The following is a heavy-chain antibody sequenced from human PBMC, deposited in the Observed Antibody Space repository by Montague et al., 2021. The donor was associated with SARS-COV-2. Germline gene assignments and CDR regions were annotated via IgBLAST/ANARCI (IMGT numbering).Heavy chain of an antibody. CDR2: IFNSGST. J-gene: IGHJ4*02. V-gene: IGHV4-59*01. CDR3: VRVGVSNWYSFFDY. D-gene: IGHD6-13*01. Sequence: SETLSLTCTVSGGSISSYYWSWIRQPPGKGLEWIGYIFNSGSTNXXPSLKSRVTISVDTSKNQLSLRLRSVIAADTAVYYCVRVGVSNWYSFFDYWGQGTLVTVSS. CDR1: GGSISSYY.